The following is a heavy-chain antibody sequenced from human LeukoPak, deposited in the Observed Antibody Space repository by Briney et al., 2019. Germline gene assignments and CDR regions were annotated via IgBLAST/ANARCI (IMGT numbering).Heavy chain of an antibody. J-gene: IGHJ4*02. V-gene: IGHV3-23*01. CDR2: ISGSGGST. D-gene: IGHD2-2*01. CDR3: ARVGSTSCYDY. CDR1: GFTFSSYA. Sequence: AGGSLRLSCAASGFTFSSYAMSWVRQAPGKGLEWVSAISGSGGSTYYADSVKGRFTISRDNAKNSLYLQMNSLRAEDTAVYYCARVGSTSCYDYWGQGTLVTVSS.